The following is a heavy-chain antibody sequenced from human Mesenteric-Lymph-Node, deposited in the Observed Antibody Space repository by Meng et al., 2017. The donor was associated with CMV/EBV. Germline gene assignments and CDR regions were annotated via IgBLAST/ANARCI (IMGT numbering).Heavy chain of an antibody. D-gene: IGHD3-22*01. CDR2: IHSDGSST. CDR3: AREWLLGYYGMDV. V-gene: IGHV3-74*01. CDR1: GFTLSSHF. Sequence: GGSLRLSCAASGFTLSSHFMHWVRQAPGKGLLWVSRIHSDGSSTAYADSVKGRFTISRDNSKNTLYLQMNSLRAEDTAVYYCAREWLLGYYGMDVWGQGTTVTVSS. J-gene: IGHJ6*02.